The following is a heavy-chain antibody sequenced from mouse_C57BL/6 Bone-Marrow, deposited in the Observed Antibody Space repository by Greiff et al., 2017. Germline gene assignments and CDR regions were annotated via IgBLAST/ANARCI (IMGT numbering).Heavy chain of an antibody. V-gene: IGHV14-4*01. D-gene: IGHD1-1*01. CDR2: IDPENGDT. J-gene: IGHJ4*01. CDR3: TPYYYGSSYDYYAMYY. Sequence: VQLKQSGAELLRPGASVKLSCTASGFNIKDDYMHWVKQRPEQGLEWIGWIDPENGDTEYASKFQGKATITADTSSNTAYLQLSSLTSEDTAVYYCTPYYYGSSYDYYAMYYWGQGTSVTVSS. CDR1: GFNIKDDY.